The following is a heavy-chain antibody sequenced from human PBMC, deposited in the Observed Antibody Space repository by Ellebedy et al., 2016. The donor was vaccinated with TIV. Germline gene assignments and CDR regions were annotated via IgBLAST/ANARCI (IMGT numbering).Heavy chain of an antibody. V-gene: IGHV3-7*01. CDR3: VRAFNPATDS. CDR1: GFTFSFYW. Sequence: GGSLRLSXAVSGFTFSFYWMSWVRQAPGKGLEWVANIKQDGNEKYYVDSVKGRFTISRDNAKTSLYLQMNSLRAEDTAVSYCVRAFNPATDSWGQGTMVTVSS. CDR2: IKQDGNEK. J-gene: IGHJ3*02.